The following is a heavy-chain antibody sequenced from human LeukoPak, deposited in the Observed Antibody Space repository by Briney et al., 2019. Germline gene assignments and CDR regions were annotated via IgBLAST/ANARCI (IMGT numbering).Heavy chain of an antibody. D-gene: IGHD3-10*01. CDR3: ARGRRYYYGSGGIEDY. CDR1: GGSFSGYY. J-gene: IGHJ4*02. V-gene: IGHV4-34*01. Sequence: CETLALTCAVYGGSFSGYYWSWIRQPPGKGLEWIGEINHSGSTNYNPSLKSRVTISVDTSKNQFSLKLSSVTAADTAVYYCARGRRYYYGSGGIEDYWGQGTLVTVSS. CDR2: INHSGST.